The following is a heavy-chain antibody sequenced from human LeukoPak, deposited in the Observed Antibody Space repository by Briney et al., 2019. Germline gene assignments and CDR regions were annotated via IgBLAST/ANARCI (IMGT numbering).Heavy chain of an antibody. Sequence: GGSLRLSCAASGFTVSSNYMSWVRQAPGKGLEWVSVIYSGGSTYYAVSVKGRFTISRHNSKNTLYLQMNSLRAEDTAVYYCARDSHSSGYKAFDIWGQGTMVTVSS. CDR1: GFTVSSNY. CDR3: ARDSHSSGYKAFDI. V-gene: IGHV3-53*04. CDR2: IYSGGST. D-gene: IGHD3-22*01. J-gene: IGHJ3*02.